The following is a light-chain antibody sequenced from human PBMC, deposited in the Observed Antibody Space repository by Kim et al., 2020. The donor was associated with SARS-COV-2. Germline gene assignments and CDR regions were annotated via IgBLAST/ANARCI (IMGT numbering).Light chain of an antibody. CDR3: QQYSRSPFT. CDR1: QSVGGSF. CDR2: GVS. J-gene: IGKJ1*01. Sequence: EIVLTQSPGTLSLSPGDRATLSCRASQSVGGSFFAWHQQKPGQPPRVLIYGVSSRTTGIPDRFTGSGSGTDFTLTISRLEPEDFAVYYCQQYSRSPFTFGQGTQLDIK. V-gene: IGKV3-20*01.